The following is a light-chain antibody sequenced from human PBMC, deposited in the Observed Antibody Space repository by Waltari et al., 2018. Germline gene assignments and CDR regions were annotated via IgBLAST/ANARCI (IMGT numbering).Light chain of an antibody. Sequence: EIVLTQSPVTLSLSPGEGATLSCKTSQSVGSFLAWYQQRLCQSPRPLIYDASLRATGIPTRFSGSGSGTDFTLTISSLESEDFAVYYCQQRNSWPLTFGPGTTV. V-gene: IGKV3-11*01. J-gene: IGKJ3*01. CDR2: DAS. CDR1: QSVGSF. CDR3: QQRNSWPLT.